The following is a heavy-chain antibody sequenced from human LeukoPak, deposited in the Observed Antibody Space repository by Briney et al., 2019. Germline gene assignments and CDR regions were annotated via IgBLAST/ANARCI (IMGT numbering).Heavy chain of an antibody. D-gene: IGHD5-18*01. Sequence: GGSLRLSCAASGFTFSSYGMHWVRQAPGKGLEWVAVMSYDGSNEYYADSVKGRFTISRDNSKNTLYLQMNSLRAEDTAVYYCAKDRADMAQGYFDYWGQGTLVTVSS. CDR3: AKDRADMAQGYFDY. V-gene: IGHV3-30*18. CDR2: MSYDGSNE. J-gene: IGHJ4*02. CDR1: GFTFSSYG.